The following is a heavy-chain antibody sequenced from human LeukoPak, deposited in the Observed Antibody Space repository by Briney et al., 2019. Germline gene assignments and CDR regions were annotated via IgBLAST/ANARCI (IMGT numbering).Heavy chain of an antibody. D-gene: IGHD6-19*01. V-gene: IGHV3-30*03. CDR1: GFSFSTYG. CDR3: GGGWYFFDY. Sequence: GGSLRLSCAASGFSFSTYGMHWVRQAPGKGLEWVAVISYDGDNKYYADSVKGRFSISRDNSKSTLYLQMNSLRAEDTAVYYCGGGWYFFDYWGQGTLVTVSS. J-gene: IGHJ4*02. CDR2: ISYDGDNK.